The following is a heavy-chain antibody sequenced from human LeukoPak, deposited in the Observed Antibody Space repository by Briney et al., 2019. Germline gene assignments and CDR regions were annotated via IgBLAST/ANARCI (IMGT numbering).Heavy chain of an antibody. D-gene: IGHD4-23*01. CDR3: AKSSSYSVHSPSAY. V-gene: IGHV3-23*01. J-gene: IGHJ4*02. Sequence: GGSLRLSCAASGLTFSTFAMSWVRQAPGEGVEWVSTITGGGGSTFYADSVKGRFTISRDNSKNTLYLQMNSLRAEDTALYYCAKSSSYSVHSPSAYWGQGTLVTVSS. CDR2: ITGGGGST. CDR1: GLTFSTFA.